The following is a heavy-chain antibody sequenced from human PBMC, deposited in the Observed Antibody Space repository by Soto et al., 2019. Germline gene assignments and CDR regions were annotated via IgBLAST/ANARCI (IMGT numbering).Heavy chain of an antibody. CDR3: ARDLPGSSSSADWFDP. CDR2: INPNSGNT. D-gene: IGHD6-6*01. CDR1: GYTFTSYD. J-gene: IGHJ5*02. V-gene: IGHV1-8*01. Sequence: ASVKVSCKASGYTFTSYDINWVRQATGQGLEWMGGINPNSGNTGYAQKFQGRVTITTNTSTSTAYMELSSLRSEDTAVYYCARDLPGSSSSADWFDPWGQGTLVTVSS.